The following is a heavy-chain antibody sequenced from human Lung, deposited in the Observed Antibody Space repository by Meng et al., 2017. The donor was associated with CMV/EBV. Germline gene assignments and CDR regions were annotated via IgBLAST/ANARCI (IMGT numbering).Heavy chain of an antibody. CDR2: ISNDGSNE. J-gene: IGHJ6*02. CDR3: ATVISSYSSTWEYNLYYAYYGMDD. CDR1: GFSFSIYG. Sequence: GGSLRLXXEASGFSFSIYGMHWVRQAPGKGLEWVALISNDGSNEYYADSVEGRFTISRDNSKNTLYLQMNSLRTEDTAVYYCATVISSYSSTWEYNLYYAYYGMDDWGQGTTVTVSS. D-gene: IGHD6-13*01. V-gene: IGHV3-30-3*01.